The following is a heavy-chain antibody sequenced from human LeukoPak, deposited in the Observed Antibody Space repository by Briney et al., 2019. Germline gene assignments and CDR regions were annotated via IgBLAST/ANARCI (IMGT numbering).Heavy chain of an antibody. Sequence: SETLSLTCTVAGDTISSYYWSWIRQPPGKGLEWIGYILYSGSTNYNPSLKSRVTISVDTSKNQFSLKLSSVTDADTAVYYCARKGLHGGNSHYFDYWGQGTLVTASS. J-gene: IGHJ4*02. CDR3: ARKGLHGGNSHYFDY. CDR1: GDTISSYY. V-gene: IGHV4-59*08. D-gene: IGHD4-23*01. CDR2: ILYSGST.